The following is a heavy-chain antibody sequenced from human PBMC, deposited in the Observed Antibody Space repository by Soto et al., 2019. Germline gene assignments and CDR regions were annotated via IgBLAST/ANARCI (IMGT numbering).Heavy chain of an antibody. V-gene: IGHV1-18*01. J-gene: IGHJ6*02. CDR3: AREGLYSSSWYYYYGMDV. Sequence: ASVKVSCKASGYTFTSYGSSWVRQAPGQGLEWMGWISAYNGNTNYAQKLQGRVTMTTDTSTSTAYMELRSLRSDDTAVYYCAREGLYSSSWYYYYGMDVWGQGTTVTVSS. D-gene: IGHD6-13*01. CDR1: GYTFTSYG. CDR2: ISAYNGNT.